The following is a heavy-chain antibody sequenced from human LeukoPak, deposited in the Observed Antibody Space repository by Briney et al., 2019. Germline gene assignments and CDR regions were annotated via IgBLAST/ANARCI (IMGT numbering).Heavy chain of an antibody. J-gene: IGHJ6*02. CDR3: ARVGGTNYYYYGMDV. CDR1: GDSIRNYY. D-gene: IGHD4-23*01. Sequence: SETLSVTCTVSGDSIRNYYWSWIRQPPGKGLEWIGYIYYSGSTNYNPSLKSRVTISVDTSKNQFSLKLSSVTAADTAVYYCARVGGTNYYYYGMDVWGQGTTVTVSS. CDR2: IYYSGST. V-gene: IGHV4-59*01.